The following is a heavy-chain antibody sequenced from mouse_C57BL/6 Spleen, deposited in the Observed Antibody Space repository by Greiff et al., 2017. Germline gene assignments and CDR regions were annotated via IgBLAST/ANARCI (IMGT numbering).Heavy chain of an antibody. CDR1: GFSLTSYA. CDR2: IWTGGGT. J-gene: IGHJ4*01. Sequence: QVQLQQSGPGLVAPSQSLSITCTVSGFSLTSYAISWVRQPPGKGLEWLGVIWTGGGTNYNSALKSRLSISKDNSKSQVFLKMNSLQTDDTARYYCAREDGYGSSYAMDYWGQGTSVTVSS. V-gene: IGHV2-9-1*01. CDR3: AREDGYGSSYAMDY. D-gene: IGHD1-1*01.